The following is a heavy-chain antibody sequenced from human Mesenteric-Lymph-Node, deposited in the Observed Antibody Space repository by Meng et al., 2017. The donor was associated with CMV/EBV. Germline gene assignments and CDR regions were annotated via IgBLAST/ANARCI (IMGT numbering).Heavy chain of an antibody. CDR3: ASGVSGGYSYHDY. V-gene: IGHV1-2*06. Sequence: ASVKVSCKASAYTFIGYYLHWVRQAPGQGLEWMGRINPNSGDTSYAQNFQDRVIMTRDTSISTAYMELSRLRSDDTAVYYCASGVSGGYSYHDYWGQGTLVTVSS. CDR2: INPNSGDT. J-gene: IGHJ4*02. CDR1: AYTFIGYY. D-gene: IGHD5-18*01.